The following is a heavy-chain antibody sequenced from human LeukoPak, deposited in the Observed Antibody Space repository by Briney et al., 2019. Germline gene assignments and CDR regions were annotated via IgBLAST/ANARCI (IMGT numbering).Heavy chain of an antibody. V-gene: IGHV1-2*02. D-gene: IGHD2-2*01. CDR3: ARVDSVRLRSSWFDP. J-gene: IGHJ5*02. Sequence: VKVSCKASGYTFTGYYMHWVRQAPGQGLEWMGWINPNSGGTNYAQKFQGRVTMTRDTSISTAYMELSRLRSDDTAVYYCARVDSVRLRSSWFDPWGQGTLVTVSS. CDR2: INPNSGGT. CDR1: GYTFTGYY.